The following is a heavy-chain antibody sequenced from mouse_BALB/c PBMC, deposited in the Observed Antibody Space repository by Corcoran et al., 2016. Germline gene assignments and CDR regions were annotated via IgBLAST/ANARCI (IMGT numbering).Heavy chain of an antibody. J-gene: IGHJ2*01. Sequence: QIQLVQSGPELKKPGETVKISCKASGYTFTNYGMNWVKQAPGKGLKWMGWINTYTGEPTYADDFKGRFAFSLETSASTAYLQINNLKNEDMATYFCARLLRYYFDYWGQGTTLTASS. CDR2: INTYTGEP. CDR3: ARLLRYYFDY. V-gene: IGHV9-1*02. CDR1: GYTFTNYG. D-gene: IGHD1-1*01.